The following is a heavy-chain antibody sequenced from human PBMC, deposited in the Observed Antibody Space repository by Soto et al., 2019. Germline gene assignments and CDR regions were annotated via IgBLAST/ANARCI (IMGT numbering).Heavy chain of an antibody. Sequence: GGSLRLSCAASGFTVSSNYMSWVRQAPGKGLEWVSVIYSGGSTYYADSVKGRFTISGDNSKNTLYLQMNSLRAEDTAVYYCARGGYSGYDLYYYYYMDVWGKGTTVTVSS. V-gene: IGHV3-66*01. CDR2: IYSGGST. J-gene: IGHJ6*03. D-gene: IGHD5-12*01. CDR1: GFTVSSNY. CDR3: ARGGYSGYDLYYYYYMDV.